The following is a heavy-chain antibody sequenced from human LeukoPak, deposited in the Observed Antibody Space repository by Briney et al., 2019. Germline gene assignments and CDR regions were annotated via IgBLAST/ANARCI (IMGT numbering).Heavy chain of an antibody. CDR1: GGTFSSYA. J-gene: IGHJ5*02. D-gene: IGHD3-9*01. V-gene: IGHV1-69*13. Sequence: SVKVSCKASGGTFSSYAISWVRQAPGQGLEWMGGIIPIFGTANYAQKFQGRVTITADESTSTAYMELSSLRSEDTAVYYCAGASYDILTITPSLGWFDPWGQGTLVTVSS. CDR3: AGASYDILTITPSLGWFDP. CDR2: IIPIFGTA.